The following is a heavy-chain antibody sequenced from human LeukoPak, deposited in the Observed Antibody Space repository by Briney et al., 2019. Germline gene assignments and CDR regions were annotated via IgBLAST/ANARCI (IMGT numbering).Heavy chain of an antibody. CDR3: ARDYDFWSGTRRDAFDI. J-gene: IGHJ3*02. V-gene: IGHV4-39*02. Sequence: SETLSLTCTVSGASISSSSYYWGWIRQPPGKGLEWIGNIFHSGSTYYNPSLQSRVTISVDTSKNHFSLKLSSVTAADTAVYYCARDYDFWSGTRRDAFDIWGQGTMVTVSS. CDR2: IFHSGST. D-gene: IGHD3-3*01. CDR1: GASISSSSYY.